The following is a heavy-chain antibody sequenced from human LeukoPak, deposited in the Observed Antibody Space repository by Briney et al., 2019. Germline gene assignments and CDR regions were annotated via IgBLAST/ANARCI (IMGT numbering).Heavy chain of an antibody. Sequence: GGSLRLSCAASGFTFSSYWMHWVRQAPGKGLVWVSRINSDGSSTSYADSVKGRFTISRDNSKNTLYLQMNSLRAEDTAVYYCAKRASGSGTSLYYFDYWGQGTLVTVSS. J-gene: IGHJ4*02. CDR1: GFTFSSYW. CDR2: INSDGSST. V-gene: IGHV3-74*01. D-gene: IGHD3-10*01. CDR3: AKRASGSGTSLYYFDY.